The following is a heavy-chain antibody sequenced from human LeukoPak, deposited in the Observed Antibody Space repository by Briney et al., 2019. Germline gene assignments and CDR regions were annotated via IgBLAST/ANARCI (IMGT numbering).Heavy chain of an antibody. Sequence: GGSLRLSCAASGFTFSSYTLSRVRQAPGRGLEWVSTISGGGDYTSYADSVKGRFTISRDNSKNTLYLQMNGLRVEDSALYYCAKRRFLESTPYYFDYWGQGTLVTVSS. D-gene: IGHD3-3*01. CDR2: ISGGGDYT. V-gene: IGHV3-23*01. J-gene: IGHJ4*02. CDR3: AKRRFLESTPYYFDY. CDR1: GFTFSSYT.